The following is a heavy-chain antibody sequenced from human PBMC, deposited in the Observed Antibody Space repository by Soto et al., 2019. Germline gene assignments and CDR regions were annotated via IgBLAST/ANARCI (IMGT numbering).Heavy chain of an antibody. V-gene: IGHV4-34*01. CDR3: ARGSITMVRGRDYYYYMDV. CDR2: INHSGST. CDR1: GGSFSGYY. J-gene: IGHJ6*03. D-gene: IGHD3-10*01. Sequence: SETLSLTCAVYGGSFSGYYWSWIRQPPGKGLEWIGEINHSGSTNYNPSLKSRVTISVDTSKNQFSLKLSSVTAADTAVYYCARGSITMVRGRDYYYYMDVWGKGTTVTVSS.